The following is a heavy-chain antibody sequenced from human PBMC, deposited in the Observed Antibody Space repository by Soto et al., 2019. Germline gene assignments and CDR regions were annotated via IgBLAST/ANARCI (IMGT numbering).Heavy chain of an antibody. Sequence: SETLSLTCTVSGGSISSSSYYWSWIRQPPGKGLEWIGYIYYSGSTYYNPSLKGRVTISVDTSKNQFSLKLSSVTAADTAVYYCARAGTPSLTVVVPVNEQYNWFDPWGQGTLVTVSS. D-gene: IGHD2-2*01. J-gene: IGHJ5*02. CDR1: GGSISSSSYY. V-gene: IGHV4-30-4*01. CDR2: IYYSGST. CDR3: ARAGTPSLTVVVPVNEQYNWFDP.